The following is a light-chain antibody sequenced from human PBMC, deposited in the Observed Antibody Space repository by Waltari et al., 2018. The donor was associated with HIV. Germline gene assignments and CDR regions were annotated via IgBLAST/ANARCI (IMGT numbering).Light chain of an antibody. J-gene: IGLJ3*02. Sequence: SASGSLGQSVTISCTGSSSDIGAYDSVSWFQQHPRSAPKLLLYEVTRRPSTVSDRFSGSRSGSTAFLTVAGLQPDDEATYFCSSYGDSLRVLFGGGTNVTVL. V-gene: IGLV2-8*01. CDR2: EVT. CDR3: SSYGDSLRVL. CDR1: SSDIGAYDS.